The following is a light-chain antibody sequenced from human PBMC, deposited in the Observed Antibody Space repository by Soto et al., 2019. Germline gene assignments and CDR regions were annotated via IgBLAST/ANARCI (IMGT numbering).Light chain of an antibody. V-gene: IGLV1-47*01. CDR3: AAWDDSLSGVV. J-gene: IGLJ2*01. CDR1: SSNIGTNY. CDR2: RND. Sequence: QSVLTQPPSASATPGQRVTISCSGSSSNIGTNYVYWYQHLPGTAPKLLIYRNDQRPSGVPDRLSGSMSGTAASLAIGGLRSDDEADYYCAAWDDSLSGVVFGGGTKLTVL.